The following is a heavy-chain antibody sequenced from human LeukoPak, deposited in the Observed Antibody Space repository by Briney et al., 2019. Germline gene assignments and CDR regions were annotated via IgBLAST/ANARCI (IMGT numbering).Heavy chain of an antibody. CDR2: IYYSGST. CDR3: ARLVKTAAMCDWFDP. CDR1: GGSISSSSYY. D-gene: IGHD2-2*01. Sequence: PSETLSLTCTVSGGSISSSSYYWGWIRQPPGKGLEWIGSIYYSGSTYYNPSLKSRVTISVDTSKNQFSLKLSSVTAADTAVYYCARLVKTAAMCDWFDPWGQGTLVTVSS. V-gene: IGHV4-39*01. J-gene: IGHJ5*02.